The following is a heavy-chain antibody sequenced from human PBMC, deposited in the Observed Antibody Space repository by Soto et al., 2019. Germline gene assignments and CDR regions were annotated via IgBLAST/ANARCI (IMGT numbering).Heavy chain of an antibody. D-gene: IGHD6-13*01. J-gene: IGHJ1*01. Sequence: PSETLSLTCTVSGGSISSSSYYWGWIRQPPGKGLEWIGSIYYSGNTYYNPSLKSRVTISVDTAKNQFSLKLSSVTAADTAVYYCAIMYSSSWYGYFQHWGQGTLVTVSS. CDR3: AIMYSSSWYGYFQH. CDR2: IYYSGNT. V-gene: IGHV4-39*01. CDR1: GGSISSSSYY.